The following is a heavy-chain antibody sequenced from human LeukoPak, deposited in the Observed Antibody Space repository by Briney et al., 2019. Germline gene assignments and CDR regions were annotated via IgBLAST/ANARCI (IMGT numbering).Heavy chain of an antibody. Sequence: GGSLRLSCAASGFTFDDYAMHWVRQAPGKGLDWVSLISGDGGSTYYADSVKGRFTISRDNSKNSLYLQMNSLRTEDTALYYCPKSPVYYYDSSGYLLYYFDYSGQGTLVTVSS. CDR3: PKSPVYYYDSSGYLLYYFDY. V-gene: IGHV3-43*02. J-gene: IGHJ4*02. CDR2: ISGDGGST. CDR1: GFTFDDYA. D-gene: IGHD3-22*01.